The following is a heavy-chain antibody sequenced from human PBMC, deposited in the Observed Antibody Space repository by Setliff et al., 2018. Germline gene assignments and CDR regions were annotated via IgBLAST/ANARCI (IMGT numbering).Heavy chain of an antibody. CDR2: IYYSGST. Sequence: SETLSLTCTVSGGSVSSTSYYWGWIRQPPGQGLEWIGTIYYSGSTNYNPSLESRLTISVATYQNQFSLRLNSVTAADTAVYYCARAGPDTDSVDLLYFDYWGQGAQVTVSS. V-gene: IGHV4-39*07. J-gene: IGHJ4*02. CDR1: GGSVSSTSYY. CDR3: ARAGPDTDSVDLLYFDY. D-gene: IGHD5-18*01.